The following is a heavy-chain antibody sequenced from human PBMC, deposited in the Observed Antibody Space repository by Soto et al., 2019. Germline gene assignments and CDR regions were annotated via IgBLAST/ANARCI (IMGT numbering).Heavy chain of an antibody. J-gene: IGHJ6*02. V-gene: IGHV3-21*06. Sequence: GGSLRLSCEASGFSLSSYILNWVRQAPGKGLEWVSSISSSSSYIYYSDSVKGRFTISRDNAKNSLYLQMNSLSAEDSALYYCATGGDSSGYQSYHYYGMDVWGQGTTVTVSS. D-gene: IGHD3-22*01. CDR2: ISSSSSYI. CDR3: ATGGDSSGYQSYHYYGMDV. CDR1: GFSLSSYI.